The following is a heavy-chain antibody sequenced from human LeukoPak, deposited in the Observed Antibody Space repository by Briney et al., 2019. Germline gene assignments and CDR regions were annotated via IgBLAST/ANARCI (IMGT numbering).Heavy chain of an antibody. D-gene: IGHD5-18*01. CDR1: GYTFTGYY. V-gene: IGHV1-2*02. J-gene: IGHJ4*02. CDR2: INPNSGGT. Sequence: ASVKVSXKASGYTFTGYYMHWVRQAPGQGLEWMGWINPNSGGTNYAQKFQGRVTVTRDTSISTAYMELSRLRSDDTAVYYCASAPWIQAYFDYWGQGTLATVSS. CDR3: ASAPWIQAYFDY.